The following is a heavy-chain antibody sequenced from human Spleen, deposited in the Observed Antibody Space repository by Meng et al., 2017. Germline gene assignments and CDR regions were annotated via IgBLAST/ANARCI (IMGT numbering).Heavy chain of an antibody. CDR1: GFSFSNYW. Sequence: GESLKISCAASGFSFSNYWMSWVRQAPGKGLEWVANIKQDGSEKYYVDSVKGRFTISRDNAKNSLYLQMNSLRAEDTAVYYCSGHVDYWGHGTLVTVSS. CDR2: IKQDGSEK. CDR3: SGHVDY. V-gene: IGHV3-7*03. J-gene: IGHJ4*01.